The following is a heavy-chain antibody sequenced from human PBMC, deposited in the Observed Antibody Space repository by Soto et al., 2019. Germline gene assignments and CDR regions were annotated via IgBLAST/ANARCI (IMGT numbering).Heavy chain of an antibody. CDR3: AREGGYFDSSGSGVYHYHGVDV. CDR2: IDTTGST. D-gene: IGHD3-22*01. CDR1: GGSISTYF. V-gene: IGHV4-4*07. J-gene: IGHJ6*02. Sequence: QVQLQESGPGLVKPSETLSLTCTVSGGSISTYFWSWIRQPAGGGLEWIVRIDTTGSTNYNPSLKSRVTMSLDTSRNQFSLKLSSVTAADTAVYYCAREGGYFDSSGSGVYHYHGVDVWGQGTTVTVSS.